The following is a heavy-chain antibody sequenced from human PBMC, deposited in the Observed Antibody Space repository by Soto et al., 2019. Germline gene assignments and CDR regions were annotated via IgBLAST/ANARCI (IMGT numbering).Heavy chain of an antibody. D-gene: IGHD3-10*01. J-gene: IGHJ4*02. V-gene: IGHV1-18*01. Sequence: QVQLVQSGAEVRQPGASVKVSCKASGYSFTTYGMSWVRQAPGQGLEYMGWINGYGHGAKYVQRFQGRFSMTTDTTTNTVYMDLRSLTSDDTAVYYCVRDLNGDFYYWCQGTVVIFSP. CDR1: GYSFTTYG. CDR3: VRDLNGDFYY. CDR2: INGYGHGA.